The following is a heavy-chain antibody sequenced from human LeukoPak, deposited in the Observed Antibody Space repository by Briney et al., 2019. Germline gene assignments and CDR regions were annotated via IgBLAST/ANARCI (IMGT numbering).Heavy chain of an antibody. CDR3: ATSRRGGAVIPEPSFDY. Sequence: ASVKVSCKVSGYTLTELSMHWVRQAPGKGLEWMGGFDPEDGETIYAQKFQGRVTMTEDTSTDTAYMELSSLRSEDTAVYYCATSRRGGAVIPEPSFDYWGQGTLVTVSS. CDR1: GYTLTELS. CDR2: FDPEDGET. V-gene: IGHV1-24*01. J-gene: IGHJ4*02. D-gene: IGHD3-3*01.